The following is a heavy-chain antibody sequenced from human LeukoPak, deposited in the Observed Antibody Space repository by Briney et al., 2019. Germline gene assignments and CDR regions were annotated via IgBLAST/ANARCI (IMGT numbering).Heavy chain of an antibody. Sequence: SETLSLTCTASGGSISSYYWSWIRQPPGKGLEWIGYIYYSGSTNYNPSLKSRVTISVDTSKNQFSLKLSSVTAADTAVYYCARISSGYYYYWGQGTLVTVSS. J-gene: IGHJ4*02. V-gene: IGHV4-59*01. CDR3: ARISSGYYYY. CDR2: IYYSGST. CDR1: GGSISSYY. D-gene: IGHD3-22*01.